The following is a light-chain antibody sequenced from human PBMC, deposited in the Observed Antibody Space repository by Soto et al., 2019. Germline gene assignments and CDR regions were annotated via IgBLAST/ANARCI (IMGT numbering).Light chain of an antibody. CDR2: GAS. CDR3: QQSGSSPWT. J-gene: IGKJ1*01. CDR1: QSVSSSY. V-gene: IGKV3-20*01. Sequence: EIVLTQSPGTLSLSPGERATLSCRASQSVSSSYLAWYQQKPGQAPRLLIYGASSRATGIPDRFSGSGSGTDCTLTISRLEPEDFAVYYCQQSGSSPWTFGQGTKVEIK.